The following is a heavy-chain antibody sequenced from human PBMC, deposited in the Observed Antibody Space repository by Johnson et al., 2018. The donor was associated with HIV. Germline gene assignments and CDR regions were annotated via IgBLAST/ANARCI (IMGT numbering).Heavy chain of an antibody. V-gene: IGHV3-20*04. CDR1: GFKFYEYD. D-gene: IGHD1-26*01. Sequence: VQLVESGGGVVRPGGSLRISCVASGFKFYEYDVSWVRQVPGKGLEWVSGINWSGGGTTYADSVKGRFTVSSDNAKNSVYLRMNSLRVDDTAMYYCARGREDFWGQGAMVTVSP. J-gene: IGHJ3*01. CDR2: INWSGGGT. CDR3: ARGREDF.